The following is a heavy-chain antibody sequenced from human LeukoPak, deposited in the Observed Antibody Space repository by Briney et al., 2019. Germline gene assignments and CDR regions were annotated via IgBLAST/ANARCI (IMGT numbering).Heavy chain of an antibody. CDR1: GFTFSDYY. Sequence: GGSLRLSCAASGFTFSDYYMSWIRQAPGKGVEWVSYISSSGSTIYYADSVKGRFTISRDNAKNSLYLQMNSLRAEDTAVYYCARERYYDILTGYLYWGQGTLVTVSS. J-gene: IGHJ4*02. D-gene: IGHD3-9*01. V-gene: IGHV3-11*01. CDR2: ISSSGSTI. CDR3: ARERYYDILTGYLY.